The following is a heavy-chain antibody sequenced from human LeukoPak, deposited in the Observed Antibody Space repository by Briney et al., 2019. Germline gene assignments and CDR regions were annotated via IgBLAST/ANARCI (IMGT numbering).Heavy chain of an antibody. CDR2: IKSKTDGGTT. CDR1: GFTFSNAW. D-gene: IGHD3-22*01. CDR3: TTGGYYDSSGGFDY. Sequence: GGSLRLSCAASGFTFSNAWMSWVRQAPGKGLEWVGRIKSKTDGGTTDYAAPVKGRFTISRDDSKNTLYLQMNSLKTEDTAVYYCTTGGYYDSSGGFDYWGQGTLVTVSS. V-gene: IGHV3-15*01. J-gene: IGHJ4*02.